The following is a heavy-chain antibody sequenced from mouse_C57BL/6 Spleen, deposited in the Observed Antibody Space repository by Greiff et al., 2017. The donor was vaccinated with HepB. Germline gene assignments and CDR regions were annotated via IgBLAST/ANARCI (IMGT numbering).Heavy chain of an antibody. V-gene: IGHV5-6*01. CDR3: ARGGDRDWYFDV. Sequence: EVQGVESGGDLVKPGGSLKLSCAASGFTFSSYGMSWVRQTPDKRLEWVATISSGGSYTYYPDSVKGRFTISRDNAKNTLYLQMSSLKSEDTAMYYCARGGDRDWYFDVWGTGTTVTVAS. D-gene: IGHD3-2*01. J-gene: IGHJ1*03. CDR1: GFTFSSYG. CDR2: ISSGGSYT.